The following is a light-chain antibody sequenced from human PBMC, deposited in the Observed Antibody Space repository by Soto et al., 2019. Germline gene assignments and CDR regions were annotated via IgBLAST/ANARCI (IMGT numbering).Light chain of an antibody. J-gene: IGLJ1*01. CDR2: DVT. V-gene: IGLV2-14*01. CDR1: NSDIGGYNY. Sequence: QSALTQPASVSGSPGQSITISCTGTNSDIGGYNYVSWYQQHPDKVPKLIIYDVTYRPSGVADRFSGSKSGNTVSLTISGLQTEDEADYYCSSFTSSRTIVFGTGTKLTVL. CDR3: SSFTSSRTIV.